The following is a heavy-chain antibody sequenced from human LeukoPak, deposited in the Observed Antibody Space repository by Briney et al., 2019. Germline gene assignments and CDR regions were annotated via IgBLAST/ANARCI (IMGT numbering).Heavy chain of an antibody. D-gene: IGHD1-26*01. V-gene: IGHV3-53*01. CDR3: ARDVVGATYFD. J-gene: IGHJ4*02. Sequence: GGSLRLSCAASGFTVSNNYMTWVRQAPGKGLEWVSIIYSGGSTSYADSVKGRFTISRDNSKNTLYLQMNSLRAEDTAVYYCARDVVGATYFDWGQGALVTVSS. CDR2: IYSGGST. CDR1: GFTVSNNY.